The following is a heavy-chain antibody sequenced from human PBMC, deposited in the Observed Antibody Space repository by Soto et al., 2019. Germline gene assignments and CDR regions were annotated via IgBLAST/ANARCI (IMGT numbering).Heavy chain of an antibody. D-gene: IGHD3-22*01. CDR3: AKSSGYDSSGYYFPLSFDY. J-gene: IGHJ4*02. Sequence: GGSLRLSCAASGFTFSSYAMSWVRQAPGKGLEWVSAISGSGGSTYYADSVKGRFTISRDNSKNTLYLQMNSLRAEDTAVYYCAKSSGYDSSGYYFPLSFDYWGKGTLVTVSS. CDR1: GFTFSSYA. V-gene: IGHV3-23*01. CDR2: ISGSGGST.